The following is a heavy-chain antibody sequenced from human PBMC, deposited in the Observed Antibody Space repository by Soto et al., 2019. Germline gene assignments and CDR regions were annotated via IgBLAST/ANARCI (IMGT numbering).Heavy chain of an antibody. CDR2: VYYTGRT. J-gene: IGHJ4*01. CDR3: ARDATLRY. V-gene: IGHV4-59*01. D-gene: IGHD2-15*01. Sequence: ETLSLTCSVSGEALNDFYWSWIRQAPGKGLGGMGKVYYTGRTNYNPSHESGVSISIATSKTHFSLKPSSVTAADTAMYYCARDATLRYWVHVTLVT. CDR1: GEALNDFY.